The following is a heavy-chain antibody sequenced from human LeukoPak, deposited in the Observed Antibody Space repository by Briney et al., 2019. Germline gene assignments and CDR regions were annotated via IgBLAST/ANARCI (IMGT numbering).Heavy chain of an antibody. CDR3: ARPPSRRYSSLFEY. J-gene: IGHJ4*02. D-gene: IGHD3-9*01. V-gene: IGHV5-51*01. CDR2: MYPGESNI. CDR1: GYSFPNYW. Sequence: GESRKISCKGSGYSFPNYWIAWVRQMPGKGLEWMGIMYPGESNIRYSPSFQGQVTISADKSISTAYLQWSSLKASDTAMYYCARPPSRRYSSLFEYWGQGTLVTVSS.